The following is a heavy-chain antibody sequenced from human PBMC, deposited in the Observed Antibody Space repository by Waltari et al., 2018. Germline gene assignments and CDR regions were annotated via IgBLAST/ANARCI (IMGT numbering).Heavy chain of an antibody. CDR2: INHSGST. CDR1: GGSFSGYY. V-gene: IGHV4-34*01. Sequence: QVQLQQWGAGLLKPSETLSLTCAVYGGSFSGYYWSWIRQPPGKGLEWIGEINHSGSTNYNPSLKSRVTISVDTSKNQFSLKLSSVTAADTAVYYCARLPILRYSVAGTTSVDYWGQGTLVTVSS. J-gene: IGHJ4*02. D-gene: IGHD6-19*01. CDR3: ARLPILRYSVAGTTSVDY.